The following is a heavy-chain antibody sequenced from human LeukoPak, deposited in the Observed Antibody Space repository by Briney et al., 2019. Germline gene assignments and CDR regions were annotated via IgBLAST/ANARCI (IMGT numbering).Heavy chain of an antibody. Sequence: ASVKVSCKASGYTFTSYDINWVRQATGQGLEWMGWMNPNSGNTGYAQKFQGRVTITRNTSISTAYMELSSLRSEDTAVYCCARDNSVEDTAWWFDPWGQGTLVTVSS. J-gene: IGHJ5*02. CDR1: GYTFTSYD. V-gene: IGHV1-8*03. CDR2: MNPNSGNT. CDR3: ARDNSVEDTAWWFDP. D-gene: IGHD4-23*01.